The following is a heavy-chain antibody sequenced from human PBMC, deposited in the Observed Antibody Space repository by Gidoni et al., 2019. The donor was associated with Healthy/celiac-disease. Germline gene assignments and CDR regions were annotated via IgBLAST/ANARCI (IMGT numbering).Heavy chain of an antibody. CDR3: ARVVVGATRFDY. CDR1: GGSISSYY. Sequence: QVQLQESGPGLVKPSETLSLTCTVSGGSISSYYWSWIRQPPGKGLEWIGYIYYSGSTNYNPSLKSRVTISVDTSKNQFSLKLSSVTAADTAVYYCARVVVGATRFDYWGQGTLVTVSS. V-gene: IGHV4-59*01. D-gene: IGHD1-26*01. J-gene: IGHJ4*02. CDR2: IYYSGST.